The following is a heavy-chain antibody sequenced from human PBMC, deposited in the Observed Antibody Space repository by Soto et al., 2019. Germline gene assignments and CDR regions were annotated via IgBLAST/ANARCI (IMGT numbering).Heavy chain of an antibody. V-gene: IGHV1-69*08. CDR3: ARDAPIAARTLDY. Sequence: QVQLVQSGAEVKEPGSSVKVSCKASGGTFSSYTISWVRQAPGQGLEWMGRIIPILGIANYAQKFQGRVTITADKSTSTAYMELSSLRSEDTAVYYCARDAPIAARTLDYWGQGTLVTVSS. D-gene: IGHD6-6*01. CDR1: GGTFSSYT. J-gene: IGHJ4*02. CDR2: IIPILGIA.